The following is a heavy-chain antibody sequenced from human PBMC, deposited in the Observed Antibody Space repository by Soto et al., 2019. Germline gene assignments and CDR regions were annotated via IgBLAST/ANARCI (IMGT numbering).Heavy chain of an antibody. D-gene: IGHD3-16*01. Sequence: QVQLQESGPGLVKPSETLSLTCTVSGGSISSYYWSWIRQPPGKGLEWIGYIYDSGRTNYNPSLNRRATIPVDASKNHCALKRSSVAAADTAVDYWARHWALGPPPDYWGQGTLVTFSA. CDR1: GGSISSYY. V-gene: IGHV4-59*08. CDR3: ARHWALGPPPDY. CDR2: IYDSGRT. J-gene: IGHJ4*02.